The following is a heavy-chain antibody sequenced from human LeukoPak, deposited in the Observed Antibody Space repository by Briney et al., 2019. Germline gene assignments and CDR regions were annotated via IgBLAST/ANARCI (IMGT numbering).Heavy chain of an antibody. CDR1: GFTFSSYS. D-gene: IGHD2-2*01. CDR2: ISSSSSYI. V-gene: IGHV3-21*01. CDR3: ARWIEGLPDIVVVPAAPTGMDV. Sequence: PGGSLRLSCAASGFTFSSYSMNWVRQAPGKGPEWVSSISSSSSYIYYADSVKGRFTISRDNAKNSLYLQMNSLRAEDTAVYYCARWIEGLPDIVVVPAAPTGMDVWGQGTTVTVSS. J-gene: IGHJ6*02.